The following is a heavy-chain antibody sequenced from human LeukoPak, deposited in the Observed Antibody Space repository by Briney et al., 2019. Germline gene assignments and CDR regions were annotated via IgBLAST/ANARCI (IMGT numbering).Heavy chain of an antibody. CDR3: ARQVQYGSGKEKSRAYYMDV. V-gene: IGHV3-21*01. Sequence: GVSLRLSCAASALTFSTYSMNWVRQAPANWLQWVSSIPRSSSHIYYADSVKGRFTISRDNAKNSLYLQMNSLRAEDTAEYYCARQVQYGSGKEKSRAYYMDVWGKGTTVTVSS. D-gene: IGHD3-10*01. J-gene: IGHJ6*03. CDR2: IPRSSSHI. CDR1: ALTFSTYS.